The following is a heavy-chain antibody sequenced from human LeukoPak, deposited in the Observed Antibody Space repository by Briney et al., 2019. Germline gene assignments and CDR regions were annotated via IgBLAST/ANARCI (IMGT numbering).Heavy chain of an antibody. CDR2: ISSSSSTI. V-gene: IGHV3-48*01. J-gene: IGHJ4*02. Sequence: GGSLRLSCAASGFTFDDYGMSWVRQAPGKGLEWVSYISSSSSTIYYADSVKGRFTISRDNAKNSLYLQMNSLRAEDTAVYYCARDNKWELPVEGVVDYWGQGTLVTVSS. D-gene: IGHD1-26*01. CDR3: ARDNKWELPVEGVVDY. CDR1: GFTFDDYG.